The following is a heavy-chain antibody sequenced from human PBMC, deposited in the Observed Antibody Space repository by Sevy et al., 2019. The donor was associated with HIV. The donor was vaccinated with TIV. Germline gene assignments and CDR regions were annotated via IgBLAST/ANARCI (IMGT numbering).Heavy chain of an antibody. Sequence: GESLKISCKISGYSFTSYCIGWVRQMTGKGLEWMGIFCPGDSDISDSTSFQGQVTISAEKSISTVYLQWRSLKASDTAMYYCTRQGPSDGMDVWGRGTTVTVSS. CDR1: GYSFTSYC. CDR3: TRQGPSDGMDV. V-gene: IGHV5-51*01. CDR2: FCPGDSDI. J-gene: IGHJ6*02.